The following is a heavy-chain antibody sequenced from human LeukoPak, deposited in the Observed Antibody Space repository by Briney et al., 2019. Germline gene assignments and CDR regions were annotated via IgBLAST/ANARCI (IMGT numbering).Heavy chain of an antibody. CDR2: IWNDGSNT. Sequence: PGRSLRLSCAASGFIFSDYGMHWVRQAPGKGLEWVAVIWNDGSNTYYGDSVKGLFTISRDNSKNTLYLQMNSLRAEDTAVYYCARDNAGLVKHLDAFDHWGQGTMVTVAS. CDR3: ARDNAGLVKHLDAFDH. D-gene: IGHD1-26*01. V-gene: IGHV3-33*01. CDR1: GFIFSDYG. J-gene: IGHJ3*01.